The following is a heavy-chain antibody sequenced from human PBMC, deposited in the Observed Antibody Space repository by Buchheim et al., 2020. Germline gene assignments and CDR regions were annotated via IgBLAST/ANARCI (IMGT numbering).Heavy chain of an antibody. CDR3: ARGRRDYYYYYYMDV. V-gene: IGHV4-34*01. J-gene: IGHJ6*03. CDR1: GGSFSGYY. CDR2: INHSGST. Sequence: QVQLQQWGAGLLKPSETLSLTCAVYGGSFSGYYWSWIRQPPGKGLEWIGEINHSGSTNYNPSLKSRVTISVDTSKNQFSLKLGSVTAADTAVYYCARGRRDYYYYYYMDVWGKGTT.